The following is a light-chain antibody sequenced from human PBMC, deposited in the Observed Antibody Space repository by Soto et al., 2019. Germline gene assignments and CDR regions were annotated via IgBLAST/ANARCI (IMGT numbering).Light chain of an antibody. V-gene: IGKV3-20*01. CDR1: QSVSSSY. CDR3: QQYGSSPIT. Sequence: EIVLTQSPGTLSLSPGERATLSCRASQSVSSSYLACYQQKPGQAPRLLIYGASSRATGITDRLRGSGSGTDFTLTISRLEPEDYAVYYCQQYGSSPITFGQGTRLEIK. J-gene: IGKJ5*01. CDR2: GAS.